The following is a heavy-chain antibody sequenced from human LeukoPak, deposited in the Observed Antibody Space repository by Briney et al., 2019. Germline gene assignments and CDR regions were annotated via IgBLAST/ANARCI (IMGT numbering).Heavy chain of an antibody. CDR2: IKSKTDGGTR. D-gene: IGHD4/OR15-4a*01. CDR1: GFTFSSYG. V-gene: IGHV3-15*01. CDR3: TTFDYAAFLI. J-gene: IGHJ3*02. Sequence: NPGGSLRLSCAASGFTFSSYGMHWVRQAPGKGLEWVGRIKSKTDGGTRDYAAPVKGRFTISRDDSKNTLYLQMNSLKTEDTAVYYCTTFDYAAFLIWGQGTMVTVSS.